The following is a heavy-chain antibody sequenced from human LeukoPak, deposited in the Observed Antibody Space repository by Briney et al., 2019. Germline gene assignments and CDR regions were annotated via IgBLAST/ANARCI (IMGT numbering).Heavy chain of an antibody. CDR2: INPNSGGT. V-gene: IGHV1-2*04. D-gene: IGHD6-19*01. Sequence: ASVKVSCKASGYTLTGYYMHWVRQAPGQGLEWMGWINPNSGGTNYAQKFQGWVTMTRDTSISTAYMELTRLRSDDTAVYYCAREVAGTLDYWGQGTLVTVSS. J-gene: IGHJ4*02. CDR1: GYTLTGYY. CDR3: AREVAGTLDY.